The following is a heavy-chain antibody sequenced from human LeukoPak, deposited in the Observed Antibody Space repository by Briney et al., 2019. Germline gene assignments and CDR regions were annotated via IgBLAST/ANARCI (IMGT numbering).Heavy chain of an antibody. Sequence: GGSLRLSCAASGFTFSDYYMSWIRQAPGKGLEWVSYISSSGSTIYYADSVKGRFTISRDNAKNSLYLQMYSLRAEDTAVYYCARAGDDFWSGYYLDYWGQGTLVTVSS. D-gene: IGHD3-3*01. CDR2: ISSSGSTI. V-gene: IGHV3-11*01. CDR3: ARAGDDFWSGYYLDY. J-gene: IGHJ4*02. CDR1: GFTFSDYY.